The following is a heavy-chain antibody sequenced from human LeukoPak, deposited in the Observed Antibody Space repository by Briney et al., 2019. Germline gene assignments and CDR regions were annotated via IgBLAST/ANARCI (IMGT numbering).Heavy chain of an antibody. CDR3: TRGSLSGSSRDY. D-gene: IGHD1-26*01. Sequence: ASVRVSCKASGYTFTGYDINWVRQATGQGLEWMGWMNPNTGVTGYAQKFQGRVTMTRNTSIDTAYMELSGLRSEDTAVYYCTRGSLSGSSRDYWGQGTLVTVS. CDR1: GYTFTGYD. V-gene: IGHV1-8*01. CDR2: MNPNTGVT. J-gene: IGHJ4*02.